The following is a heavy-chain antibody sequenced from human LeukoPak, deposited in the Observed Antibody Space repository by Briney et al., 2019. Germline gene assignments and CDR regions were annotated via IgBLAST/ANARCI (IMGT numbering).Heavy chain of an antibody. J-gene: IGHJ4*02. CDR1: GFTFSSYA. CDR3: AKDWRSEDSSRFGY. D-gene: IGHD6-6*01. CDR2: ISGSCGST. V-gene: IGHV3-23*01. Sequence: QPGGSLRLSFAASGFTFSSYAMSWVRQAPGKGLEWVSAISGSCGSTYYADSVKGRFTISRDNSKKMLYLQLNSLRAEDTAVYYCAKDWRSEDSSRFGYWGQGTLVTVSS.